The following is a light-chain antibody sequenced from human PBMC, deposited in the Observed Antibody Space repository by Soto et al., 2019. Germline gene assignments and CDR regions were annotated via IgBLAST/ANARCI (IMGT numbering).Light chain of an antibody. Sequence: EIVMTQSPATLSASAVEIATLSCSASQSVSSNLAWYQQKPGQAPRLLIYGASTRATGLPARFSGSGSGTEFTLTISSLQSEDFAVYYCQQYHNWPPKWKFGKGTKVDIK. CDR3: QQYHNWPPKWK. J-gene: IGKJ1*01. CDR2: GAS. CDR1: QSVSSN. V-gene: IGKV3-15*01.